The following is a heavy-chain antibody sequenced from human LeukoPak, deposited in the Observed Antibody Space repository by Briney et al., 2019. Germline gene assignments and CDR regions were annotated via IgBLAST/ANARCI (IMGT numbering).Heavy chain of an antibody. J-gene: IGHJ4*02. Sequence: GRSLRISCAASGFTFSSYGMHWVRQAPGKGLEWVAMIWYDGSNTYYADSVKGRFTISRDNSKNTLFLQMDSLRAEDTAVYYCARDRSTTHFDYWGQGTLVTVSS. CDR2: IWYDGSNT. CDR3: ARDRSTTHFDY. CDR1: GFTFSSYG. D-gene: IGHD5/OR15-5a*01. V-gene: IGHV3-33*01.